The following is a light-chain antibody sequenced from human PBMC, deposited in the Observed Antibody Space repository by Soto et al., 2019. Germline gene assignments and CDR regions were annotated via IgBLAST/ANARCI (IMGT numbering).Light chain of an antibody. CDR3: QQRSNWPPVIT. CDR1: QSFSSY. J-gene: IGKJ5*01. CDR2: DAS. Sequence: EIVLTQSPATLSLSPGERATLSCRASQSFSSYLAWYQQKPGQAPRLLIYDASKRPTGIPARFSGRGSGTEFTLTISSLEPEDFAVYYCQQRSNWPPVITFGQGTRLEIK. V-gene: IGKV3-11*01.